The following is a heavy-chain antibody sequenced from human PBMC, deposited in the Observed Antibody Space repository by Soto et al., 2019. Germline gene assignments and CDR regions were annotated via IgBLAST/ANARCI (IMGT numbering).Heavy chain of an antibody. CDR1: GYTFTSYG. J-gene: IGHJ6*02. CDR3: ARFGPLITIFGVDHSPGGMDV. CDR2: ISAYNGNT. V-gene: IGHV1-18*01. Sequence: GASVKVSCKASGYTFTSYGISWVRHAPGQGREWMGWISAYNGNTNYAQKLQGRVTMTTDTATSTAYMELTSLRSDDTAVYYCARFGPLITIFGVDHSPGGMDVWGQGTTVTVSS. D-gene: IGHD3-3*01.